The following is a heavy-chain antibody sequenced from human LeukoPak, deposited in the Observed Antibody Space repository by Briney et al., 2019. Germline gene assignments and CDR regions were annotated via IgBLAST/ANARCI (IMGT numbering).Heavy chain of an antibody. D-gene: IGHD1-26*01. Sequence: GGSLRLSCGASGFTFRDYWMSWVRQAPGKGLEWVANIQSDGNEKNYIDSVQGRFTISRDNSKNTLYLQMNSVRAEDTAVYYWARGHWSSGRGGFDIWGQGTMVTVSS. V-gene: IGHV3-7*01. J-gene: IGHJ3*02. CDR2: IQSDGNEK. CDR3: ARGHWSSGRGGFDI. CDR1: GFTFRDYW.